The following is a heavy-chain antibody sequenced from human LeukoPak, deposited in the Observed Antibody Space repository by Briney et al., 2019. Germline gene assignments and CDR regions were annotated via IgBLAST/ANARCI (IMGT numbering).Heavy chain of an antibody. CDR3: ARGESGGYQLLYGYYYMDV. Sequence: ASVKVSCKASGYTFTSYGINWVRQATGQGLEWMGWMSPNSGNTGYAQKFQGRVTMTRNTSISTAYMELSSLRSEDTAVYYCARGESGGYQLLYGYYYMDVWGKGTTVTVSS. CDR1: GYTFTSYG. J-gene: IGHJ6*03. V-gene: IGHV1-8*02. D-gene: IGHD2-2*02. CDR2: MSPNSGNT.